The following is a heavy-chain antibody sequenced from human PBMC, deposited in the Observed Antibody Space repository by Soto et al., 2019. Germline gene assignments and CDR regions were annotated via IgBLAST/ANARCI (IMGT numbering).Heavy chain of an antibody. Sequence: SVRVSCKASGYTFTSYAMHWVRQAPGQRLEWMGWINAGNGNTKYSQKFQGRVTITRDTSASTAYMELSSLRSEDTAVYYCARDKGYSSGWYIDYWGQGTLVTVSS. CDR2: INAGNGNT. CDR3: ARDKGYSSGWYIDY. CDR1: GYTFTSYA. J-gene: IGHJ4*02. D-gene: IGHD6-19*01. V-gene: IGHV1-3*01.